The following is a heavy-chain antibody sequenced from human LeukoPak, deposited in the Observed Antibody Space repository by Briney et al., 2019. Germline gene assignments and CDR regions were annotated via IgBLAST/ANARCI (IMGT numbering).Heavy chain of an antibody. CDR2: SSAYNGNT. D-gene: IGHD3-9*01. V-gene: IGHV1-18*01. J-gene: IGHJ5*02. CDR3: ARDPTDDILTGYGWFDP. Sequence: CASVQVSCKASGYTFTSYGISWVRQPPAQGLEWMGWSSAYNGNTNYAQKLQDRVTMTTDTSTSTAYMELRSLRSDDTAVYYCARDPTDDILTGYGWFDPWGQGTLVTVSS. CDR1: GYTFTSYG.